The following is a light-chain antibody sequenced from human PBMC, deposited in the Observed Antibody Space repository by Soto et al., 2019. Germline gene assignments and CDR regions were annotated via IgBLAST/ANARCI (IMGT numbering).Light chain of an antibody. V-gene: IGLV2-14*01. J-gene: IGLJ1*01. Sequence: QSVLTQPDSVSGSPVQSITISCTGTSSDVGGYNYVSWYQQHPGKAPKLMIYDVSNRPSGVSNRFSGSKSGNTASLTISGLQAEDEADYYCSSYTSSSTLDVFGTGTKVTVL. CDR2: DVS. CDR3: SSYTSSSTLDV. CDR1: SSDVGGYNY.